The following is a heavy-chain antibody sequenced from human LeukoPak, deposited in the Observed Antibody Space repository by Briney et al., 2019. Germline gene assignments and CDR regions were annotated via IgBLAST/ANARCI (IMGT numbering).Heavy chain of an antibody. V-gene: IGHV4-39*02. CDR2: IDYSGTT. J-gene: IGHJ3*02. D-gene: IGHD3-3*01. CDR3: ARVTIYDAFDI. CDR1: GGSISSGGYY. Sequence: SETLSLTCTVSGGSISSGGYYWSWIRQHPGKGLEWVGSIDYSGTTFYNPSLGSRVTISLDTSSNQFSLKLSSVTAADTAVYYCARVTIYDAFDIWGQGTMVTVSS.